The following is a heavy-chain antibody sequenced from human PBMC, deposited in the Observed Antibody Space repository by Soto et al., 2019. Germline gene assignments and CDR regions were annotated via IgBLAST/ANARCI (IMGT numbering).Heavy chain of an antibody. CDR2: ISGNGVNT. J-gene: IGHJ4*02. Sequence: VQLLESGGGLVQPGGSLRLSCAASGFTFSTYAVSWVRQAPGKGLEWVSAISGNGVNTDYADSVKGRFTISRDNSENTVYLQMNSLRGEDTAIYYCAKYTTSWFDYWGQGTLVTVSS. V-gene: IGHV3-23*01. D-gene: IGHD6-13*01. CDR1: GFTFSTYA. CDR3: AKYTTSWFDY.